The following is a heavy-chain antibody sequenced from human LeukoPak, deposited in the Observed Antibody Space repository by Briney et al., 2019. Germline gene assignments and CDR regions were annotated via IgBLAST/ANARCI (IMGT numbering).Heavy chain of an antibody. CDR2: INHSGST. CDR1: GGSFSGYY. V-gene: IGHV4-34*01. Sequence: SGTLSLTCAVYGGSFSGYYWSWIRQPPGKGLEWIGEINHSGSTNYNPSLKSRVTISVDTSKNQFSLKLSSVTAADTAVYYCARVGGWYHWFDPWGQGTLVTVSS. CDR3: ARVGGWYHWFDP. D-gene: IGHD6-19*01. J-gene: IGHJ5*02.